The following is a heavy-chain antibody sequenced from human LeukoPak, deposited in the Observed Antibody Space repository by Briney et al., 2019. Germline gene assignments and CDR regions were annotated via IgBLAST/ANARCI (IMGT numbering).Heavy chain of an antibody. J-gene: IGHJ3*02. V-gene: IGHV3-48*03. CDR3: AREGGYYDILTGWGPVLGPEAFDI. Sequence: PGGSLRLSCAASGFTFSSYEMNWVRQAPGKGLEWVSYISSSGSTIYYADSVKGRFTISRDNAKNSLYLQMNSLRAEDTAVYYCAREGGYYDILTGWGPVLGPEAFDIWGQGTMVTVSS. CDR2: ISSSGSTI. CDR1: GFTFSSYE. D-gene: IGHD3-9*01.